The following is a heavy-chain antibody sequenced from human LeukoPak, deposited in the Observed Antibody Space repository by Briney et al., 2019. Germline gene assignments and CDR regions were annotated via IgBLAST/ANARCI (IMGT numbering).Heavy chain of an antibody. CDR3: ASPSPGGAVAGGFDY. J-gene: IGHJ4*02. CDR2: INHSGST. D-gene: IGHD6-19*01. Sequence: PSETLSLTCTVSGGSISSRSYYWSWIRQPPGKGLEWIGEINHSGSTNYNPPLKSRVTILIDMSKNQFSLKLSSVTAADTAVYYCASPSPGGAVAGGFDYWGQGTLVTVSS. V-gene: IGHV4-39*07. CDR1: GGSISSRSYY.